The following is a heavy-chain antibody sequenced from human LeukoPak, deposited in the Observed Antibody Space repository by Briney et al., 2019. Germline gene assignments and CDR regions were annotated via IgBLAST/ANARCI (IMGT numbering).Heavy chain of an antibody. D-gene: IGHD1-26*01. CDR1: GYTFINHY. V-gene: IGHV1-8*03. Sequence: ASVKVSCKGYGYTFINHYIDWVRQAAGQGLEWMGCMNSNSGNTGYAQKFQGRVTFTRDTSISTAYMELYSLTSDDTAVYYCARGRGSHGRDWFDPWGQGTLVTVSS. CDR3: ARGRGSHGRDWFDP. CDR2: MNSNSGNT. J-gene: IGHJ5*02.